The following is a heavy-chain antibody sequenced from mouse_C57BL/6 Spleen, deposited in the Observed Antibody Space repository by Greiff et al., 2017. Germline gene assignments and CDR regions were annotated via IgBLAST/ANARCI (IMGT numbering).Heavy chain of an antibody. CDR2: IHPNSGST. CDR1: GYTFTSYW. Sequence: QVQLQQPGAELVKPGASVKLSCKASGYTFTSYWMHWVKQRPGQGLEWIGMIHPNSGSTNYNEKFKSKATLTVDKSSSTAYMQLSSLTSEDSAVYYCARGWLLAYYYAMDYWGQGTSVTVSS. J-gene: IGHJ4*01. D-gene: IGHD2-3*01. V-gene: IGHV1-64*01. CDR3: ARGWLLAYYYAMDY.